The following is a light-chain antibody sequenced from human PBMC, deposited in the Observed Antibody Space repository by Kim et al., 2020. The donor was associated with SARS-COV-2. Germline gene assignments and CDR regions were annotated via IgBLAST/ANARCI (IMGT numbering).Light chain of an antibody. J-gene: IGKJ4*01. CDR1: QSVTYN. V-gene: IGKV3-15*01. CDR3: QQYSDWPPLT. Sequence: EIVMTQSPATLSVSPGERVTLSCRASQSVTYNLAWYQHKPGQAPRVLIYGASYRDTGVPARFSGSGSGTEFTLTITSLQSEDVGTYYCQQYSDWPPLTFGGGTKVEI. CDR2: GAS.